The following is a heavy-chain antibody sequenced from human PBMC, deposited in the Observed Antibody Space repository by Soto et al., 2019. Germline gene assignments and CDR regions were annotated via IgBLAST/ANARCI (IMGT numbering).Heavy chain of an antibody. CDR3: VPTDHLLHSYFYCMEL. V-gene: IGHV3-15*01. J-gene: IGHJ6*02. CDR1: GVTFSNAW. CDR2: IKSIRNGGTT. Sequence: GGSLRLSCVASGVTFSNAWRSWARQAPGKGLEWVGRIKSIRNGGTTDYAAPAIGRFTISRDDSKNTEYLQMNSVKTEDTAGDYCVPTDHLLHSYFYCMELRGQGTPVTV.